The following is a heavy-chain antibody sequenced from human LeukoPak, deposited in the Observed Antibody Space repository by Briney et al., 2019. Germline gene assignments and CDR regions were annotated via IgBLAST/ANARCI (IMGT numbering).Heavy chain of an antibody. CDR1: GFTFSSYA. CDR3: AIDPSRGGGYPT. V-gene: IGHV3-23*01. J-gene: IGHJ4*02. Sequence: GGSLRLSCAASGFTFSSYAMSWVRQAPGKGLEWVSAISGSGGSTYYADSVKGRFTISRDNSKNTLYLQMNSLRAEDTAVYYCAIDPSRGGGYPTWGQGTLVTVSS. D-gene: IGHD3-10*01. CDR2: ISGSGGST.